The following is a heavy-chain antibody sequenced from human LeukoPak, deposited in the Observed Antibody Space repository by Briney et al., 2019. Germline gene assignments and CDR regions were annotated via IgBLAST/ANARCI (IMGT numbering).Heavy chain of an antibody. Sequence: TSETLSLTCSVSGGSIRSSSYYWGWIRQPPGKGLEWIGSIYDSGSTYYNPPLKSRVTISVDTSKNQFSLKLSSVTAADTAVYYCARHWYSNYYMDVWGKGTTVTVSS. CDR2: IYDSGST. D-gene: IGHD4-11*01. CDR1: GGSIRSSSYY. CDR3: ARHWYSNYYMDV. V-gene: IGHV4-39*01. J-gene: IGHJ6*03.